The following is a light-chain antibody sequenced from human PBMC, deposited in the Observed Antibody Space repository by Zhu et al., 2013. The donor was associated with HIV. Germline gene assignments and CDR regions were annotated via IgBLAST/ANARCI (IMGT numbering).Light chain of an antibody. Sequence: QSALTQPASVSGSPGQSITISCTGTSSDVGGYNYVSWYQQYPGKAPKLIIYEVSNRPSGVSYRFSGSKSGNTASLTISGLQTEDEADYYCSSCTNSDTYVFGTGTKVTVL. CDR2: EVS. V-gene: IGLV2-14*01. J-gene: IGLJ1*01. CDR1: SSDVGGYNY. CDR3: SSCTNSDTYV.